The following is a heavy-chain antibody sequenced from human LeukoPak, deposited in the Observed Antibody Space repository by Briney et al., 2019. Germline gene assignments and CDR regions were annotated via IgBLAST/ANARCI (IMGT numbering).Heavy chain of an antibody. D-gene: IGHD3-16*02. Sequence: ASVNVSCKTSGYTFTGYYIQWVRQAPGQGLEWMGYINPDSGGTNYAQEFRGRVTMTRDTSISTAYMELNRLRSDDTAVYYCARGEMITFGGVIVISTFDIWGQGTMVTVS. CDR2: INPDSGGT. CDR1: GYTFTGYY. CDR3: ARGEMITFGGVIVISTFDI. J-gene: IGHJ3*02. V-gene: IGHV1-2*02.